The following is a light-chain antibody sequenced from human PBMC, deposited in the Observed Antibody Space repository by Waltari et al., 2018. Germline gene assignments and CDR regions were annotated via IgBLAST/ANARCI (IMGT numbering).Light chain of an antibody. CDR3: CSYAGSYTYV. J-gene: IGLJ1*01. CDR1: SSDIGGYNY. CDR2: DVN. Sequence: QSALTQPRSVSGSPGQSVTISCTGTSSDIGGYNYVSWYQQHPANAPKLMIYDVNQRPSGVPDRFSGSKSGNTASLPISGLQAEDEADYYCCSYAGSYTYVFGTGTKVTVL. V-gene: IGLV2-11*01.